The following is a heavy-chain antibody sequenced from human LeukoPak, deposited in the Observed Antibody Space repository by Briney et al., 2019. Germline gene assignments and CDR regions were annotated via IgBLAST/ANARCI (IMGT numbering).Heavy chain of an antibody. CDR3: ARRGWASGYFEY. V-gene: IGHV5-51*01. J-gene: IGHJ4*02. D-gene: IGHD1-26*01. CDR1: GYSFTNYW. CDR2: IYPGDSDT. Sequence: GESLKISCRGSGYSFTNYWIGWVRHMPGKGLEWMGIIYPGDSDTRYAPSFQGQVTISADRSISTAYLQWSSLKASDTAMYYCARRGWASGYFEYWGQGTLVTVSS.